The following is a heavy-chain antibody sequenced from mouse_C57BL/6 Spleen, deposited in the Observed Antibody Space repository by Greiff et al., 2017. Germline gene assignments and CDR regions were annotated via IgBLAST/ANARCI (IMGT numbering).Heavy chain of an antibody. Sequence: QVQLKQPGAELVKPGASVKLSCKASGYTFTSYWMHWVKQRPGQGLEWIGMIHPNSGSTNYNEKFKSKATLTVDKSSSTAYMQLSSLTSEDSAVYYCARGAYYSNYVDYWGQGTTLTVSS. J-gene: IGHJ2*01. CDR1: GYTFTSYW. CDR3: ARGAYYSNYVDY. D-gene: IGHD2-5*01. CDR2: IHPNSGST. V-gene: IGHV1-64*01.